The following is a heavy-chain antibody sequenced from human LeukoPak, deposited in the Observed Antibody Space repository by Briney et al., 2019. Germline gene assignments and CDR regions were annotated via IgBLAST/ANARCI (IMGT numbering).Heavy chain of an antibody. CDR1: GYTFTGYY. CDR2: INPDSGGT. D-gene: IGHD5-18*01. V-gene: IGHV1-2*02. CDR3: ARAGGGYSSGWGAFDI. Sequence: ASVKVSCKASGYTFTGYYIHWVRQAPGQGLEWMGWINPDSGGTSSAQRFQGRVTMTRDTSISTAYMELNRLRSDDTAVYYCARAGGGYSSGWGAFDIWGQGTMVTVS. J-gene: IGHJ3*02.